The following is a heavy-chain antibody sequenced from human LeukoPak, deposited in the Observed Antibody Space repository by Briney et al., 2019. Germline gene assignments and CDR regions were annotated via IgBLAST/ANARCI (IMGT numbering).Heavy chain of an antibody. CDR1: GFTFDDYT. CDR2: IRWDGGST. Sequence: GGSLSLSCAASGFTFDDYTMHWVRQVPGKGLEWVSLIRWDGGSTYYADSVKGRFTISRDNSKNSLYLQMNSLRDEDTAVYYCARDTLVYADSPDAFDLWGQGTMVTVSS. CDR3: ARDTLVYADSPDAFDL. D-gene: IGHD4-17*01. V-gene: IGHV3-43*01. J-gene: IGHJ3*01.